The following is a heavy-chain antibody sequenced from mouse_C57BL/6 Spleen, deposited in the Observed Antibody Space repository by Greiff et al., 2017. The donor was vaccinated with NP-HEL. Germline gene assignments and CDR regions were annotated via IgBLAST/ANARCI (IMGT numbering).Heavy chain of an antibody. CDR1: GYAFSSYW. CDR2: IYPGDGDT. Sequence: QVQLQQSGAELVKPGASVKISCKASGYAFSSYWMNWVKQRPGKGLEWIGQIYPGDGDTNYNGKFKGKATLTADKSSSTAYMQLSSLTSEDSAVYFCARRGGILGSSSYYFDYGGQGTTLTVSS. D-gene: IGHD1-1*01. V-gene: IGHV1-80*01. J-gene: IGHJ2*01. CDR3: ARRGGILGSSSYYFDY.